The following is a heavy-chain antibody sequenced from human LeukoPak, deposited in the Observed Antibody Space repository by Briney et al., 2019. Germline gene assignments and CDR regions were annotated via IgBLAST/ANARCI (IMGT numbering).Heavy chain of an antibody. V-gene: IGHV3-48*03. D-gene: IGHD6-13*01. Sequence: PGGSLRLSCAASGFTFSSYEMNWVRQAPGKGLEWVSYISSSGSTIYYADSVKGRFTISRDNAKNSLYLQMNSLRAEDTAVYYCASTIEIAAAGTGSFDYWGQRTLVTVSS. CDR1: GFTFSSYE. CDR2: ISSSGSTI. J-gene: IGHJ4*02. CDR3: ASTIEIAAAGTGSFDY.